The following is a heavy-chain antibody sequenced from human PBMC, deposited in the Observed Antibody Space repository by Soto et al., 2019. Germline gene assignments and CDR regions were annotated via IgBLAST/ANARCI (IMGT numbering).Heavy chain of an antibody. Sequence: PSETLSLTCAVSGGSISSSNWWSWVRQHPGKGLEWMGEIYHSGSTNYNPSLKSRVTISVDKSKNQFSLKLSSVTAADTAVYYCARAFIPPTEYSSSSVGIGVYYYGMDVWGQGTTVTVSS. CDR3: ARAFIPPTEYSSSSVGIGVYYYGMDV. D-gene: IGHD6-6*01. V-gene: IGHV4-4*02. J-gene: IGHJ6*02. CDR2: IYHSGST. CDR1: GGSISSSNW.